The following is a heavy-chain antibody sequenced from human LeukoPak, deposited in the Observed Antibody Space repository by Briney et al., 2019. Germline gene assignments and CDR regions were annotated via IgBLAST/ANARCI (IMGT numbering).Heavy chain of an antibody. V-gene: IGHV4-59*12. Sequence: SETLSLTCTVSGGSISSYYWSWIRQPPGKGLEWIGYIYYSGSTNYNPSLKSRVTISVDTSKNQFSLKLSSVTAADTAVYYCARGVAYYYDSSGYFDYWGQGTLVTASS. D-gene: IGHD3-22*01. CDR3: ARGVAYYYDSSGYFDY. J-gene: IGHJ4*02. CDR1: GGSISSYY. CDR2: IYYSGST.